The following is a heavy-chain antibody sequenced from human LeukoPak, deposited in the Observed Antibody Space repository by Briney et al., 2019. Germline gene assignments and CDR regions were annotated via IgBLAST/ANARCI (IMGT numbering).Heavy chain of an antibody. CDR1: GGSFGGYY. D-gene: IGHD3-9*01. CDR3: ARGMLRYFDWLSMYYFDY. Sequence: SETLSLTCAVYGGSFGGYYWSWIRQPPGKGLDWIGEINHSGSTNYNPSLKSRVTISVDTSKNQFSLKLSSVTAADTAVYYCARGMLRYFDWLSMYYFDYWGQGTLVTVSS. CDR2: INHSGST. V-gene: IGHV4-34*01. J-gene: IGHJ4*02.